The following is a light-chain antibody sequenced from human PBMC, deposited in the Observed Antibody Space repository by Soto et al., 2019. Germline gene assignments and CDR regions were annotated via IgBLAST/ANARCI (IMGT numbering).Light chain of an antibody. CDR1: SSDVGGYNY. CDR3: SPYAAQEGKV. V-gene: IGLV2-8*01. CDR2: EVS. J-gene: IGLJ1*01. Sequence: QSVLTQPPSASGSPGQSVTISCTGTSSDVGGYNYVSWYQQHPGKAPKLMIYEVSKRPSGVPDRFSGSKSGNTASLTVSGLQAEDEADYYCSPYAAQEGKVFGTGTKVTVL.